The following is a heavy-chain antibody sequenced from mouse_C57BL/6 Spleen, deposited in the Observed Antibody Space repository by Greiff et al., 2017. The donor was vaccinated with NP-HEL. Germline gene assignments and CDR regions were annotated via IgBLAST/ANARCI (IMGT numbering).Heavy chain of an antibody. D-gene: IGHD4-1*01. J-gene: IGHJ3*01. CDR3: ARDHWDEDGAWFAY. CDR2: ISDGGSYT. Sequence: EVHLVESGGGLVKPGGSLKLSCAASGFTFSSYAMPWVRQTPEQRLEWVATISDGGSYTYYPDNVKGRSTISRDHAKNNLYLQMSHLKSEDTAMYYCARDHWDEDGAWFAYWGQGTLVTVSA. CDR1: GFTFSSYA. V-gene: IGHV5-4*01.